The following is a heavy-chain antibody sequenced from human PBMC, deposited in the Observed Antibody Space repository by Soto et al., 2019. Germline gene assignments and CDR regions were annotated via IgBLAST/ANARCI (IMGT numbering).Heavy chain of an antibody. J-gene: IGHJ6*02. D-gene: IGHD2-2*01. CDR1: GYTFTSYG. CDR2: ISAYNGNT. V-gene: IGHV1-18*01. Sequence: QVQLVQSGAEVKKPGASVKVSCKASGYTFTSYGISWVRQAPGQGLEWMGWISAYNGNTNYAQKLQGRVTMTTDTSTSTAYMELRSLRSDDTAVYYCARGAVVVPAAMSGYYYGMDVWGQGTTVTVSS. CDR3: ARGAVVVPAAMSGYYYGMDV.